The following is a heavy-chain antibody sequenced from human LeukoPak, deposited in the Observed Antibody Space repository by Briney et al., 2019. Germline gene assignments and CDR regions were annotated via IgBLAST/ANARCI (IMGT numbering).Heavy chain of an antibody. D-gene: IGHD3-10*01. J-gene: IGHJ4*02. V-gene: IGHV3-23*01. CDR1: GFTFSSYA. CDR2: ISGSGGST. Sequence: GGSLRLSCAASGFTFSSYAMSWVRQAPGKGLEWVSAISGSGGSTYYADSVKGRFTISRDNAKNTLYLQMNSLRAEDTAVYYCAVWFGELTSDYWGQGTLVTVSS. CDR3: AVWFGELTSDY.